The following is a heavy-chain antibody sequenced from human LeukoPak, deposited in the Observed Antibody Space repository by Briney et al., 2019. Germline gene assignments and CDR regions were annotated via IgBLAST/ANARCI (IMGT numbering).Heavy chain of an antibody. D-gene: IGHD3-10*01. CDR3: ARLGGKRFGIDY. Sequence: PSETLSLTCTVSGGSISSSSYYWGWIRQPPGKGLEWIGSIYYSGSTYYNPSLKSRVTISVDTSKNQFSLKLSSVTAADTAVYYCARLGGKRFGIDYWGQGTLVTVSS. J-gene: IGHJ4*02. CDR1: GGSISSSSYY. CDR2: IYYSGST. V-gene: IGHV4-39*01.